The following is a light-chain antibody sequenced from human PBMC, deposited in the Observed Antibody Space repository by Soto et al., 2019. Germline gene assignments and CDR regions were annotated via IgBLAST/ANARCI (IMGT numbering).Light chain of an antibody. CDR3: QQYGSSPT. CDR2: GAS. CDR1: QSVSSSY. Sequence: DIVFTHSPGTLSLSPGERATLSCRASQSVSSSYLAWYQQKPGQAPRLLIYGASSRATGIPDRFSGSGSGTDFTLTISRLEPEDFAVYYCQQYGSSPTFGQGTKV. J-gene: IGKJ1*01. V-gene: IGKV3-20*01.